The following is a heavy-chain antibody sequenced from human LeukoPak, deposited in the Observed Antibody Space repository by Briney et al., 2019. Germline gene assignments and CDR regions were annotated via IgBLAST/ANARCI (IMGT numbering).Heavy chain of an antibody. CDR3: AKDFRIGYSAHFDY. J-gene: IGHJ4*02. CDR2: IYENGGTT. V-gene: IGHV3-23*01. Sequence: GGSLRLSCVGSGFTFRSHAMSWVRQAPEKGLEFVSGIYENGGTTYYADSVKGRFSISRDNSKNTLYLQMDSLRGEDTAVYYCAKDFRIGYSAHFDYWAREPWSPSPQ. CDR1: GFTFRSHA. D-gene: IGHD2-21*01.